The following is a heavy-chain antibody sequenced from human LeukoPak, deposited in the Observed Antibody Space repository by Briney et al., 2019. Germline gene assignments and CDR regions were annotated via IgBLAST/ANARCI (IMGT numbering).Heavy chain of an antibody. V-gene: IGHV3-48*02. CDR2: ISSSSSTI. D-gene: IGHD3-22*01. CDR1: GFTFSSYS. Sequence: PGGSLRLSCAASGFTFSSYSMNWVRQAPGKGLEWVSYISSSSSTIYYADSVKGRFTISRDNAKNSLYLQMNSLRDEDTAVYYYARDSYYYDSSGVMGYWGQGTLVTVSS. J-gene: IGHJ4*02. CDR3: ARDSYYYDSSGVMGY.